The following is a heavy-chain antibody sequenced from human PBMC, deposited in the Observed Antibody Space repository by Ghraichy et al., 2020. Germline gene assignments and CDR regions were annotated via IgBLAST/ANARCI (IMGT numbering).Heavy chain of an antibody. D-gene: IGHD1-14*01. V-gene: IGHV4-34*01. Sequence: SETLSLTCAVYGGSLSGFYYWAWIRQPPGKGLEWIGEINHGEITNYNPSLESRATISVDTSRDQFSLKVSSVTVADSAVYYCARVPYTDGKYYYYYGMDVWGQGTTVTVSS. CDR3: ARVPYTDGKYYYYYGMDV. CDR1: GGSLSGFYY. CDR2: INHGEIT. J-gene: IGHJ6*02.